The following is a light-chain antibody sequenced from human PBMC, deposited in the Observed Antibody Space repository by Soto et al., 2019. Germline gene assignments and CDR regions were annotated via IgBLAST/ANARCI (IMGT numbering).Light chain of an antibody. Sequence: ESVLTQSPGTLSLSPGERATLSCRASQSVSSSFLAWYQQKPGQAPRLLIDGASSRATGIPDRFSGSGSGTDFPLTIIRLEPEAFAVYYWQQYDSSPLTVGQGTKVEIK. CDR2: GAS. CDR1: QSVSSSF. J-gene: IGKJ1*01. V-gene: IGKV3-20*01. CDR3: QQYDSSPLT.